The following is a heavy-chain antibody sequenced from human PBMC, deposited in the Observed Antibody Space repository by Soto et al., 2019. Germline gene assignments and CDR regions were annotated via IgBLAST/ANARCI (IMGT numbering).Heavy chain of an antibody. J-gene: IGHJ4*02. CDR1: GGSISSYY. V-gene: IGHV4-59*01. D-gene: IGHD6-19*01. CDR3: ARSPEQWLLYFDY. CDR2: IYYSGST. Sequence: SATLSLTCTVSGGSISSYYWSWIRQPPGKGLEWIGYIYYSGSTNYNPSLKSRVTISVDTSKNQFSLKLSSVTAADTAAYYCARSPEQWLLYFDYWGQGTLVTVSS.